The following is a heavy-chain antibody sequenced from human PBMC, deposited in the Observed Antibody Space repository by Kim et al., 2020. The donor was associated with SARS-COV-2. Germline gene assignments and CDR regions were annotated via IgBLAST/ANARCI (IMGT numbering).Heavy chain of an antibody. CDR1: GFTFSSYG. CDR3: ARGGSSGYIDY. V-gene: IGHV3-30*03. Sequence: GGSLRLSCAASGFTFSSYGMHWVRQAPGKGLEWVAVISYDGSNKYYADSVKGRFTISRDNSKNTLYLQMNSLRAEDTAVYYCARGGSSGYIDYWGQGTLV. D-gene: IGHD3-22*01. J-gene: IGHJ4*02. CDR2: ISYDGSNK.